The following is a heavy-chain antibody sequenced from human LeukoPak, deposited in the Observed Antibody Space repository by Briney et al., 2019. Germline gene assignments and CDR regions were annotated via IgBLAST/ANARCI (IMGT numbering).Heavy chain of an antibody. D-gene: IGHD3-9*01. J-gene: IGHJ2*01. Sequence: SETLPLTCTVSGYSISSGYYWGWIRQPPGKGLEWIGSLYHSGSTYYNPSLKTRVSISVDTSKNQLSLTLSSVTAADTAVYYCARQYSDILTGYHRGELYWYFDLWGRGTLVTVSS. CDR2: LYHSGST. CDR1: GYSISSGYY. CDR3: ARQYSDILTGYHRGELYWYFDL. V-gene: IGHV4-38-2*02.